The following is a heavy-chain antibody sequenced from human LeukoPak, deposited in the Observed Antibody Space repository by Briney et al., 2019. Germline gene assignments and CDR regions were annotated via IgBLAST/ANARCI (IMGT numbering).Heavy chain of an antibody. CDR1: GYTFTSYA. J-gene: IGHJ6*04. CDR2: INASNGNT. D-gene: IGHD6-13*01. CDR3: ARVVHSSSWYSLDV. Sequence: GASVKVSCKASGYTFTSYAMHWVRQAPGQGLEWMGWINASNGNTKYSQEFQGRVTITRDTSASTAYMELSSLRAEDMAVYYCARVVHSSSWYSLDVWAKGTTVTVSS. V-gene: IGHV1-3*03.